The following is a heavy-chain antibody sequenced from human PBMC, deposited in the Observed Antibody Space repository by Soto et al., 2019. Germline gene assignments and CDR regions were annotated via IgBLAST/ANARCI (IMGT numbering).Heavy chain of an antibody. CDR2: ISAYNGNT. CDR1: GYTFTSYG. Sequence: ASVKVSCKASGYTFTSYGISWVRQAPGQGLEWMGWISAYNGNTNHAQKLQGRVTMTTDTSTSTAYMELRSLRSDDTAVYYCARERYSSGWYGAFDIWGQGTMVTVSS. J-gene: IGHJ3*02. V-gene: IGHV1-18*01. D-gene: IGHD6-19*01. CDR3: ARERYSSGWYGAFDI.